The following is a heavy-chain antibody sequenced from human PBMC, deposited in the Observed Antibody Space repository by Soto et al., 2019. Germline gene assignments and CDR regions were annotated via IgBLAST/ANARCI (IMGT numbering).Heavy chain of an antibody. V-gene: IGHV1-69*12. J-gene: IGHJ4*02. Sequence: QVQLVQSGAEVRKPGSSVTVSCEASGGTFTAYVITWVRQAPGQGLEWMGGIIPIFGAVNYAHKFQGRVTITADESTTTVYMELGSLRSEETAVYYCATLPADYYGEYYQFHYWGQGTLVTVSS. CDR3: ATLPADYYGEYYQFHY. CDR2: IIPIFGAV. D-gene: IGHD4-17*01. CDR1: GGTFTAYV.